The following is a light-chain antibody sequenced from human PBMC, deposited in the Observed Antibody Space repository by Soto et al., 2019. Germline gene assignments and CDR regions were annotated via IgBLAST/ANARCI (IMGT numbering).Light chain of an antibody. Sequence: QSALTQPASVSGSPGQSITISCTGTSSDIGAYNYVSWYQHHPGKAPKLMIYEVNNRPSGLSNRFSGSKSGNTASLTISGLQAEDEADYYCSSKTSTTTVVFGGGTKVTVL. CDR2: EVN. V-gene: IGLV2-14*01. CDR3: SSKTSTTTVV. CDR1: SSDIGAYNY. J-gene: IGLJ3*02.